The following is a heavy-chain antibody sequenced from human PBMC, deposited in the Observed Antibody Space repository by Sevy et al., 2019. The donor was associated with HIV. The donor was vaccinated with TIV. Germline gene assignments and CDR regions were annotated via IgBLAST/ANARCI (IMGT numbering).Heavy chain of an antibody. CDR1: GFTFSYYT. V-gene: IGHV3-21*01. J-gene: IGHJ4*02. CDR3: ARSLDYYDSSGANDY. Sequence: GGSLRLSCAASGFTFSYYTMKWVRQAPGKGLEWVSSISSGSSYISYGESVKGRFTITRDNAKNSLLLQMNSLRAEDTAVYYCARSLDYYDSSGANDYWGQGTLVTVSS. D-gene: IGHD3-22*01. CDR2: ISSGSSYI.